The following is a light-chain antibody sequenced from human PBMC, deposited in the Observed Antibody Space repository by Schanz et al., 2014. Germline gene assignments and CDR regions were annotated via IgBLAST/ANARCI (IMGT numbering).Light chain of an antibody. CDR1: QSVGST. J-gene: IGKJ5*01. Sequence: EVVMTQSPATLSVSPGEGATLSCRASQSVGSTLAWYQQKPGQAPRLLIYGASSRATGIPDRFSGSGSGTDFTLTISRLEPEDFAVYYCQQYGSSPPITFGQGTRLEIK. V-gene: IGKV3-20*01. CDR2: GAS. CDR3: QQYGSSPPIT.